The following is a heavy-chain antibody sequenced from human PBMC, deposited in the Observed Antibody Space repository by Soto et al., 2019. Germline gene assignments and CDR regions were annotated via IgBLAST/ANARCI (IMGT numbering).Heavy chain of an antibody. Sequence: SETLSLTCSVSGGSISRNSYYWALIRQPPGKGLEWIGSIYHSGSAYYNPSLKSRVSISVDTSKTQFSLKLSSVTAADTAVYYCARHQWPPFRSSLDYWGQGPLVTVSS. V-gene: IGHV4-39*01. D-gene: IGHD6-6*01. CDR2: IYHSGSA. CDR1: GGSISRNSYY. CDR3: ARHQWPPFRSSLDY. J-gene: IGHJ4*02.